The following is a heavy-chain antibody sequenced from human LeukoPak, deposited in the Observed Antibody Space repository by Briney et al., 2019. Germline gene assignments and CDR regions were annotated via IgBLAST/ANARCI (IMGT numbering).Heavy chain of an antibody. CDR1: GYTFTSYA. D-gene: IGHD2-21*02. CDR3: AGSPFCGGDCQIDY. J-gene: IGHJ4*02. V-gene: IGHV7-4-1*02. Sequence: ASVKVSCKASGYTFTSYAMNWVRQAPGQGLEWMGWINTNTGNPTYAQGFTGRFVFSLDTSVSTAYLQISSLKAEDTAVYYCAGSPFCGGDCQIDYWGQGTLVTVSS. CDR2: INTNTGNP.